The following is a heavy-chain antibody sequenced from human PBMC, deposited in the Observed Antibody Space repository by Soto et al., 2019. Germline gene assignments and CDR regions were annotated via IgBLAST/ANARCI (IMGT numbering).Heavy chain of an antibody. V-gene: IGHV1-8*01. CDR2: MNPNSGNT. Sequence: RASVKVSFKASGYTFTSYDINWVRQATGQGLEWMGWMNPNSGNTGYAQKFQGRVTMTRNTSISTAYMELSSLRSEDTAVYYCARARGYSYGDFDPWGPGTLVTVSS. J-gene: IGHJ5*02. CDR1: GYTFTSYD. D-gene: IGHD5-18*01. CDR3: ARARGYSYGDFDP.